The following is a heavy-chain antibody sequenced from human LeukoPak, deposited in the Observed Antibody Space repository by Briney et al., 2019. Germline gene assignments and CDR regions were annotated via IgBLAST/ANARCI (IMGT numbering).Heavy chain of an antibody. V-gene: IGHV4-59*01. J-gene: IGHJ6*03. CDR2: IYYSGST. CDR1: GGSISSYY. Sequence: PSETLSLTCAVSGGSISSYYWSWIRRPPGKGLEWIGYIYYSGSTNYNPSLKSRVTISVDTSKNQFSLKLSSVAAADTAVYYCARSRYLTISYYYMDVWGKGTTVTVSS. CDR3: ARSRYLTISYYYMDV. D-gene: IGHD3-3*01.